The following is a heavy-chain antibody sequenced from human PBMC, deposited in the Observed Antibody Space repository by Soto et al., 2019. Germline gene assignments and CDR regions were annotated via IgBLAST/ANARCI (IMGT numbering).Heavy chain of an antibody. V-gene: IGHV1-18*01. J-gene: IGHJ4*02. CDR3: AREPYLRYNWNDRSLIFDY. CDR1: GYTFTSYG. CDR2: ISAYNGNT. Sequence: GASVKVSCKASGYTFTSYGISWVRQAPGQGLEWMGWISAYNGNTNYAQKLQGRVTMTTDTSTSTAYMELRSLRSDDTAVYYCAREPYLRYNWNDRSLIFDYWGQGTLVTVSS. D-gene: IGHD1-20*01.